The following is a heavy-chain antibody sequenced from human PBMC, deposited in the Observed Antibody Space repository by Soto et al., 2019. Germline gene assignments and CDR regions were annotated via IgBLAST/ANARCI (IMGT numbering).Heavy chain of an antibody. CDR3: ARGGSLYWYFDL. D-gene: IGHD1-26*01. V-gene: IGHV1-3*01. J-gene: IGHJ2*01. CDR2: INAGNGNT. CDR1: GYTFTSYA. Sequence: GASVKVSCKASGYTFTSYAMHWMRQAPGQRLEWMGWINAGNGNTKYSQKFQGRVTITRDTSASTAYMELSSLRSEDTAVYYCARGGSLYWYFDLWGRGTLVTVS.